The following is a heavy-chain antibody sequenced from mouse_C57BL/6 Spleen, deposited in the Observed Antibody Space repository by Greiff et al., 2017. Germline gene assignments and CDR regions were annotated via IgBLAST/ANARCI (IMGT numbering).Heavy chain of an antibody. CDR3: ARDGGLRYCDY. D-gene: IGHD1-1*01. Sequence: QLVESGGGLVKPGGSLKLSCAASGFTFSSYAMSWVRQTPEKRLEWVATISDGGSYTYYPDTVKGRFTISRDNAKNNLYLQMSHLKSEDTAMYYCARDGGLRYCDYWGQGTTLTVSS. CDR2: ISDGGSYT. V-gene: IGHV5-4*01. J-gene: IGHJ2*01. CDR1: GFTFSSYA.